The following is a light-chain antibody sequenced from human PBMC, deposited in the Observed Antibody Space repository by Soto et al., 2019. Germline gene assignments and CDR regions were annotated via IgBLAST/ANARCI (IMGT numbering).Light chain of an antibody. Sequence: EIVLTQSPGTLSLSPGERVTLSCRTSQSISNNHLAWYQKKPGQAPRLLIHGTSNRPTGIPDRFSGSGSGTDFTRTFSRLEPEDCAVYYCEYYGSSITFGGGTKVEIK. CDR3: EYYGSSIT. CDR1: QSISNNH. J-gene: IGKJ4*01. CDR2: GTS. V-gene: IGKV3-20*01.